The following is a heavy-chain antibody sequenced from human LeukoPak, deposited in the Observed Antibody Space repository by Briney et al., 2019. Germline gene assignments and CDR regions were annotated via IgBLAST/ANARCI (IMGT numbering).Heavy chain of an antibody. D-gene: IGHD5-18*01. V-gene: IGHV3-9*03. Sequence: GRSLRLSCAVSGFTFDDYAMHWVRQAPGKGLEWVSGINWNSGIIGYADSVKGRFTISRDNAKNSLYLQMNSLRADDMALYYCAKDIRATRGSTHGYGYGYLDYWGQGTLVTVSS. J-gene: IGHJ4*02. CDR3: AKDIRATRGSTHGYGYGYLDY. CDR2: INWNSGII. CDR1: GFTFDDYA.